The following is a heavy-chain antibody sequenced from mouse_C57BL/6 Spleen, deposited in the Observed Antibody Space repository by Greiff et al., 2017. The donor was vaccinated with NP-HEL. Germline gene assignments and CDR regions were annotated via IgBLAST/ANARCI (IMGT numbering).Heavy chain of an antibody. CDR2: IYPRDGST. Sequence: VKLVESGPELVKPGASVKLSCKASGYTFTSYDINWVKQRPGQGLEWIGWIYPRDGSTKYNEKFKGKATLTVDTSSSTAYMELHSLTSEDSAVYFCARSDPPPEYAMDYWGQGTSVTVSS. CDR3: ARSDPPPEYAMDY. V-gene: IGHV1-85*01. CDR1: GYTFTSYD. J-gene: IGHJ4*01.